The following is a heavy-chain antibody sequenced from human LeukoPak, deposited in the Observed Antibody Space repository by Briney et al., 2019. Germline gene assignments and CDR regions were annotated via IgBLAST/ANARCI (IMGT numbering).Heavy chain of an antibody. CDR3: AREQGDCSSTSCYFPDV. Sequence: GGSLRLSCAASGFTFSSYSMNWVRQAPGKGLEWVSYISRSSSTIYYADSVKGRFTISRDNAKNSLYLQMNRLRAEDTAVYYCAREQGDCSSTSCYFPDVWGKGTTVTVSS. CDR1: GFTFSSYS. CDR2: ISRSSSTI. V-gene: IGHV3-48*01. D-gene: IGHD2-2*01. J-gene: IGHJ6*04.